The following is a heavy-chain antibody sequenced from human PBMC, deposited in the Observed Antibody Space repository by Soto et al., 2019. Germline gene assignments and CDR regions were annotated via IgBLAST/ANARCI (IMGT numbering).Heavy chain of an antibody. J-gene: IGHJ4*02. CDR2: IYYSGST. CDR3: ARGPDSSGWYTY. CDR1: GGSISSGDYY. Sequence: TLSLTCTVSGGSISSGDYYWSWIRQPPGKGLEWIGYIYYSGSTYYNPSLKSRVTISVDTSKNQFSLKLSSVTAADTAVYYCARGPDSSGWYTYWGQGTLVTVSS. D-gene: IGHD6-19*01. V-gene: IGHV4-30-4*01.